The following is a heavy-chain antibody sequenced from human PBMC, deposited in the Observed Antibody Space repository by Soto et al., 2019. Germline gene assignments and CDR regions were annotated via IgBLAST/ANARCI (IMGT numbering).Heavy chain of an antibody. CDR2: TSSSGSTI. Sequence: GGSLRLSCAASGFTFSSYEMNWVRQAPGKGLEWVSYTSSSGSTIYYADSVKGRFTISRDNAKNSLYLQMNSLRAEDTAVYYCARAPSGSGWYRDAFDIWGQGTMVTVSS. CDR1: GFTFSSYE. D-gene: IGHD6-19*01. CDR3: ARAPSGSGWYRDAFDI. V-gene: IGHV3-48*03. J-gene: IGHJ3*02.